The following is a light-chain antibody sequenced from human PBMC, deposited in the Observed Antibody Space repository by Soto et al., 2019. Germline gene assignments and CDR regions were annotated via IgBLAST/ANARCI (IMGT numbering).Light chain of an antibody. Sequence: QSALTQPASVSGSPGQSITISCTGTSSDIGTYNLVSWYQHYPGKAPKLMIYEGIKRPSGVSNRFSGSKSGNTASLTISGLQAEDEADYYCSSYTTSSTRVFGTGTKLTVL. CDR3: SSYTTSSTRV. J-gene: IGLJ1*01. CDR1: SSDIGTYNL. CDR2: EGI. V-gene: IGLV2-14*02.